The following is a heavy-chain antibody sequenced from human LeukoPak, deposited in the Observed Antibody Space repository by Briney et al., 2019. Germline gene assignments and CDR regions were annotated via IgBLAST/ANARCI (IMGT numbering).Heavy chain of an antibody. V-gene: IGHV5-51*01. CDR3: ARIEMATGGDY. CDR2: IYPGDSES. J-gene: IGHJ4*02. D-gene: IGHD5-24*01. Sequence: PGESLKISCKGSGYSFTNYWIGWVRQMPGKGLEWMGIIYPGDSESRYSPSFQGQVSISADKSISTAYLQWSSLKASDTAMYYCARIEMATGGDYWGQGTLVTVSS. CDR1: GYSFTNYW.